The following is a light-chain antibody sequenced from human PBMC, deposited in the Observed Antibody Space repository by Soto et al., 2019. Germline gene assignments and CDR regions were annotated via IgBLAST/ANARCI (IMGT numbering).Light chain of an antibody. CDR2: ANS. J-gene: IGLJ1*01. CDR3: QSYDGSLSGYV. Sequence: QSVLTQPPSASGAPGQRVTISCSGSSSNIGASNDIHWYQQLPGTAPQLLIYANSNRPSGVPDRFSASKSGTSASLAITGLQSEDEADYYCQSYDGSLSGYVFGSGTKLTVL. CDR1: SSNIGASND. V-gene: IGLV1-40*01.